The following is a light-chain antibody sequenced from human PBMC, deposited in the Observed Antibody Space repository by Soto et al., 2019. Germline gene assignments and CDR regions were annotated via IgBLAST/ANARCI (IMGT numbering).Light chain of an antibody. Sequence: EIVLTQSQATLSLSPGERATLSCRARQSVSSYLAWYQQKPGQAPRLLIYDASNRATGIPARLSGSRSGTDFTLTISSLEPEDFAFYDCQQRSNWLFTFGPGINVDIK. J-gene: IGKJ3*01. V-gene: IGKV3-11*01. CDR2: DAS. CDR1: QSVSSY. CDR3: QQRSNWLFT.